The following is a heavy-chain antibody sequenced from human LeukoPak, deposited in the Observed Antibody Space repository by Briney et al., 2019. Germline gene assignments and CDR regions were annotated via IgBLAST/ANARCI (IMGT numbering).Heavy chain of an antibody. CDR3: AKSVVLRFLEWLSSLPEYYYYYYYMDV. CDR2: ISYDGSNK. J-gene: IGHJ6*03. D-gene: IGHD3-3*01. CDR1: GFTFSSYG. V-gene: IGHV3-30*18. Sequence: GGSLRLSCAASGFTFSSYGMHWVRQAPGKGLEGVAVISYDGSNKYYADSVKGRFTISRDNSKNTLYLQMNSLRAEDTAVYYCAKSVVLRFLEWLSSLPEYYYYYYYMDVWGKGTTVTVSS.